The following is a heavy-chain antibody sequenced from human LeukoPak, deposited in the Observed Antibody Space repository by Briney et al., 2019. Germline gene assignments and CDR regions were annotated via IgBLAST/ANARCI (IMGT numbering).Heavy chain of an antibody. Sequence: PGGSLRLPCAASGFTFSSYAMHWVRQAPGKGLEWVAVISYDGSNKYYADSVKGRFTISRDNSKNTLYLQMNSLRAEDTAVYYCATLTTVTTDWFDPWGQGTLVTVSS. CDR1: GFTFSSYA. CDR3: ATLTTVTTDWFDP. J-gene: IGHJ5*02. CDR2: ISYDGSNK. D-gene: IGHD4-17*01. V-gene: IGHV3-30-3*01.